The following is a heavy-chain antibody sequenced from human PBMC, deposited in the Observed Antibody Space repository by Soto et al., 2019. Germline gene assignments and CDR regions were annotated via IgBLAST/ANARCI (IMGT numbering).Heavy chain of an antibody. CDR2: IIPIFGTS. D-gene: IGHD4-17*01. Sequence: QVQLVQSGAEVKKPGSSVKVSCKASGGTFSTSSINWVRQAPGQGLEWMGGIIPIFGTSDYAQKFQGRITITADESTRTVYMELRSLRSADTAFYYGARRHDYGGNSDAFDLWGQGTMVTVSS. V-gene: IGHV1-69*12. J-gene: IGHJ3*01. CDR3: ARRHDYGGNSDAFDL. CDR1: GGTFSTSS.